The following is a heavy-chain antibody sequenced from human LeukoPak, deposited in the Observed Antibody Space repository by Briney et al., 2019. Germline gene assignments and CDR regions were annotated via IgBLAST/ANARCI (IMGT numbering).Heavy chain of an antibody. D-gene: IGHD3-9*01. CDR2: ISGSGGSA. CDR1: GFTFSSYS. Sequence: GGSLRLSCAASGFTFSSYSMNWVRQAPGKGLEWVSGISGSGGSAYYTDSVKGRFTISRDNSKNTLYLQMNSLRAEDTAVYYCAKGGIDFDWFVFDYWGQGTLVTVSS. J-gene: IGHJ4*02. CDR3: AKGGIDFDWFVFDY. V-gene: IGHV3-23*01.